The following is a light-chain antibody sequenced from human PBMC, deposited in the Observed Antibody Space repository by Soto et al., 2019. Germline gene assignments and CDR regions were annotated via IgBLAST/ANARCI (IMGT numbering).Light chain of an antibody. CDR2: KAS. V-gene: IGKV1-5*03. CDR3: QHYNSYSEA. J-gene: IGKJ1*01. Sequence: IQMTQSPSSLSVSVGDRVTITCRASQTISSWLAWYQQKPGKAPKLLIYKASTLKSGVPSRFSGSGSGTEFTLTISSLQPDDFATHYCQHYNSYSEAFGQATKVDIK. CDR1: QTISSW.